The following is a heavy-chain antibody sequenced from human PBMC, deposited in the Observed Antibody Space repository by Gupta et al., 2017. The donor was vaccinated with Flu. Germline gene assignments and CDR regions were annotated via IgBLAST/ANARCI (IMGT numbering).Heavy chain of an antibody. CDR1: GASIRSYE. CDR3: ARAYYFDTSGYPETYWFFDL. CDR2: IYNSGST. D-gene: IGHD3-22*01. V-gene: IGHV4-59*01. Sequence: QVQLQESGPGLVRPSETLSLTCTVSGASIRSYEWTLIRQPPGKGLEWIGYIYNSGSTYYNPSFKSRVTISMDTSKNHFSLRLSSVTAADTAVYYCARAYYFDTSGYPETYWFFDLWGRGTLVTVSS. J-gene: IGHJ2*01.